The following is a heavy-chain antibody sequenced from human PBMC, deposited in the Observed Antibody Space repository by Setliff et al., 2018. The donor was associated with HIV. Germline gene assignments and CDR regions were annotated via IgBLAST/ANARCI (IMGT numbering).Heavy chain of an antibody. CDR3: AQLGMVDDFDY. CDR1: GDSVSSRSYY. V-gene: IGHV4-61*03. J-gene: IGHJ4*02. D-gene: IGHD3-3*01. CDR2: IYYSGST. Sequence: SETLSLTCTVSGDSVSSRSYYWSWIRQPPGKGLEWIGYIYYSGSTNYNPSLKSRVTISVDTSKNHFSLKLRSVTAADTAVYYCAQLGMVDDFDYWGQGALVTVPQ.